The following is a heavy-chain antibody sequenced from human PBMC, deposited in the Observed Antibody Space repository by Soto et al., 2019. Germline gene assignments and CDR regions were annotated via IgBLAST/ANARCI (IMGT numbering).Heavy chain of an antibody. V-gene: IGHV4-30-2*01. J-gene: IGHJ4*02. D-gene: IGHD3-22*01. Sequence: SETLSLTCAVSGGSLSRGGYPWGWIPQPPGKGLGGIGYIYHSGSTYYNPSLKSRVTISVDRSKNQFSLKLSSVTAADTAVYYCARGGVDYYDSSGYYFSPYYFDYWGQGTLVTVSS. CDR3: ARGGVDYYDSSGYYFSPYYFDY. CDR2: IYHSGST. CDR1: GGSLSRGGYP.